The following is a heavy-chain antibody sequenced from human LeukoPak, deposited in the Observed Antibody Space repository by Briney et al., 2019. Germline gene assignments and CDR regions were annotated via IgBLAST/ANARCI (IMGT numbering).Heavy chain of an antibody. CDR1: GGPISSYY. V-gene: IGHV4-4*07. J-gene: IGHJ5*02. Sequence: SETLSLTCTVSGGPISSYYWSWIRQPAGKGLEWIGRIYTSGSTNYNPSLKSRVTMSVDTSKNQFSLKLSSVTAADTAVYYCASIRYSSSSYWFDPWGQGTLVTVPS. CDR2: IYTSGST. CDR3: ASIRYSSSSYWFDP. D-gene: IGHD6-6*01.